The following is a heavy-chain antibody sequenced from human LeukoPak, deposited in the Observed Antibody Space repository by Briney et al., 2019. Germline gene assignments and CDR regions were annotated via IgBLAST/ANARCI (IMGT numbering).Heavy chain of an antibody. CDR3: ARGGYDFWSGYLMRDYFDY. CDR2: IYYSGST. V-gene: IGHV4-59*01. J-gene: IGHJ4*02. CDR1: GGSISSYY. D-gene: IGHD3-3*01. Sequence: SETLSLTCTVSGGSISSYYWSWIRQPPGKGLEWIGYIYYSGSTNYNPTLKSRVTISVDTSKNQFSLKLSSVTAADTAVYYCARGGYDFWSGYLMRDYFDYWGQGTLVTVSS.